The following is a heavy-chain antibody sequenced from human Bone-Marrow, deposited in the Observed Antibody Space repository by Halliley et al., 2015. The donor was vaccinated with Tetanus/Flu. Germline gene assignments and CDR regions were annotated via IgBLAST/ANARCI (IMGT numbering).Heavy chain of an antibody. V-gene: IGHV3-43*02. CDR2: ISAKGITT. J-gene: IGHJ6*02. CDR3: AKDLRRSTSYFYGMDV. Sequence: ISAKGITTEYASSVKGRFTIHRDNSKNSLYLQMNNLRPDDTAVYYCAKDLRRSTSYFYGMDVWGQGTTVTVSS. D-gene: IGHD3-9*01.